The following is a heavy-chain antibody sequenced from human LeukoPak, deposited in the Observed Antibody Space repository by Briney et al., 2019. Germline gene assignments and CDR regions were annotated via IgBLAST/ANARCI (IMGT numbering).Heavy chain of an antibody. CDR2: IYYSGST. CDR1: GGSISSYY. Sequence: SETLSLTCTVSGGSISSYYWSWIRQPPGKGLEWIGYIYYSGSTNYNPSLKSRVTISVDTSKNQFSLKLSSVTAADTAVYYCARVGMSGSYYGVPDYWGQGTLVTVSS. J-gene: IGHJ4*02. CDR3: ARVGMSGSYYGVPDY. V-gene: IGHV4-59*01. D-gene: IGHD1-26*01.